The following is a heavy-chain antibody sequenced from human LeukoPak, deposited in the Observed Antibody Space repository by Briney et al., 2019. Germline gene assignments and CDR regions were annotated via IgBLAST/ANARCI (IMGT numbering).Heavy chain of an antibody. J-gene: IGHJ4*02. CDR1: GFTFSSYW. Sequence: GGSLRLSCAASGFTFSSYWMHWVRHAPGRGVVWVSRINSDGRSTSYADSVKGRFTISRDSAKNTLYLQMNSLRAEDTAVYYCARLGGSSDFDYWGQGTLVTVSS. V-gene: IGHV3-74*01. D-gene: IGHD1-26*01. CDR2: INSDGRST. CDR3: ARLGGSSDFDY.